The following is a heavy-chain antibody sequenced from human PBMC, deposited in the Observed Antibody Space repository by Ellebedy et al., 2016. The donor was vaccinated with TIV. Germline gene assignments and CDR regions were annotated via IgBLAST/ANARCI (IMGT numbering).Heavy chain of an antibody. Sequence: MPSETLSLTCTVSGGSISSSSYYWGWIRQPPGKGLEWIGSIYYSGSTYYNPSLKSRVTISVDTSKNQFSLKLSSVTAADTAVYYCARQRRGSSGHQYWYFDLWGRGTLVTVSS. CDR1: GGSISSSSYY. CDR3: ARQRRGSSGHQYWYFDL. J-gene: IGHJ2*01. CDR2: IYYSGST. V-gene: IGHV4-39*01. D-gene: IGHD6-19*01.